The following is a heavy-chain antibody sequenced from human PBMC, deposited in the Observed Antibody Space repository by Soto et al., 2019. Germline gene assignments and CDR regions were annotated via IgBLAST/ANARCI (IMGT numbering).Heavy chain of an antibody. V-gene: IGHV3-23*01. CDR1: GFTFSSYA. J-gene: IGHJ4*02. Sequence: GGSLKLSCAASGFTFSSYAMSWVRQAPGKELEWVSAISGSGGSTYYADSVKGRFTISRDNSKTTLYLQMNSPRAEDTAVYYGSRVGFEDKQWCMFRWDQGALVTVSS. CDR3: SRVGFEDKQWCMFR. CDR2: ISGSGGST. D-gene: IGHD2-8*01.